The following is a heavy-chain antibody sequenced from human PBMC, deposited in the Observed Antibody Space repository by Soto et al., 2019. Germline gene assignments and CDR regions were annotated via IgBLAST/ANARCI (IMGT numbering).Heavy chain of an antibody. Sequence: GGSLRLSCAASGFTFSSYSMNWVRQAPGKGLEWVSSISSSSSYIYYADSVKGRFTISRDNAKNSLYLQMNSLRAEDTAVYYCARDYYYDSSGYYVRVPGYWGQVTLVTVSS. CDR1: GFTFSSYS. J-gene: IGHJ4*02. CDR2: ISSSSSYI. CDR3: ARDYYYDSSGYYVRVPGY. D-gene: IGHD3-22*01. V-gene: IGHV3-21*01.